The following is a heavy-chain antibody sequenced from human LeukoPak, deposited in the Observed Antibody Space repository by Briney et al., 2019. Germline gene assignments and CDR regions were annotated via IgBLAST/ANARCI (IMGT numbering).Heavy chain of an antibody. CDR1: GFTFSTSW. CDR3: AKYSGAYAIEY. J-gene: IGHJ4*02. D-gene: IGHD4-17*01. Sequence: PGGSLRLSCAASGFTFSTSWMSWVRQAPGKGLEWVANIKGDGSEKQYVDSVMGRFTVSRDNAKNSLYLQMNILRGDDTAVYYCAKYSGAYAIEYWGRGTLVTASS. CDR2: IKGDGSEK. V-gene: IGHV3-7*02.